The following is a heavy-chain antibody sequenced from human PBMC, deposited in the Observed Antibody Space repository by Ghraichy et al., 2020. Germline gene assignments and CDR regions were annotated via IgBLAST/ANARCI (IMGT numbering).Heavy chain of an antibody. CDR2: IRGSGGST. V-gene: IGHV3-23*01. J-gene: IGHJ4*02. CDR3: AKGRKVVGATRHFDY. D-gene: IGHD1-26*01. CDR1: GFTFSSYA. Sequence: GGSLRLSCAASGFTFSSYAMSWVRQAPGKGLEWVSAIRGSGGSTYYADSVKGRFTISRDNSKNTLYLQMNSLRAEDTAVDYCAKGRKVVGATRHFDYWGQGTLVTVSS.